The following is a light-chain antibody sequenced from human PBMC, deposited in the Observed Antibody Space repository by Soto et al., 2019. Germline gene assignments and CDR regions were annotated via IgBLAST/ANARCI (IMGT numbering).Light chain of an antibody. Sequence: QYVLTQPPSVSGAPGQRITISCTGSSSNIGASYEVQWYQQLPGTAPKLLIYANNDRPSGVPDRFSGSKSGASASLAITGLQVDDEADYYCQSYDSSLSGWVFGGGTKVTVL. J-gene: IGLJ3*02. V-gene: IGLV1-40*01. CDR3: QSYDSSLSGWV. CDR1: SSNIGASYE. CDR2: ANN.